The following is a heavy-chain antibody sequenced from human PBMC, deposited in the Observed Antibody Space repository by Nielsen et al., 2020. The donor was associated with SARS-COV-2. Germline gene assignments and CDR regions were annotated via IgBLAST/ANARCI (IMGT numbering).Heavy chain of an antibody. J-gene: IGHJ6*02. Sequence: WIRQPPGKGLEWIGEINHSGSTNYNPSLKSRVTISVDKSKNQFSLKLSSVTAADTAVYYCARVEMATIVPDFYYYYGMDVWGQGTAVTVSS. CDR3: ARVEMATIVPDFYYYYGMDV. D-gene: IGHD5-24*01. CDR2: INHSGST. V-gene: IGHV4-34*01.